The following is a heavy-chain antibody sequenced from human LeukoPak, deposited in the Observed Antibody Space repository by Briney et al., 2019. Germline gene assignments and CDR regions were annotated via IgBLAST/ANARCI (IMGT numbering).Heavy chain of an antibody. CDR3: CLGGDFDY. Sequence: PSETLSLTCAVYGGSFSGYYWSWIRQPPGKGLEWIGEINHRGSTNYNPSLKSRVTISVDTSKNQFSLKLSSVTAADTAVYYCCLGGDFDYWGQGTLVTVSS. D-gene: IGHD2-21*01. CDR2: INHRGST. V-gene: IGHV4-34*01. J-gene: IGHJ4*02. CDR1: GGSFSGYY.